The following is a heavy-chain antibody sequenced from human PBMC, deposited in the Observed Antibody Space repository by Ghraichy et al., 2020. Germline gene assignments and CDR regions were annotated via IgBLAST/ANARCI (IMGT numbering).Heavy chain of an antibody. V-gene: IGHV3-53*01. CDR1: GFTVSSNY. J-gene: IGHJ6*02. CDR3: ARDGAAAGKGGYYYYGMDV. D-gene: IGHD6-13*01. CDR2: IYSGGST. Sequence: GESLNISCAASGFTVSSNYMSWVRQAPGKGLEWVSVIYSGGSTYYADSVKGRFTISRDNSKNTLYLQMNSLRAEDTAVYYCARDGAAAGKGGYYYYGMDVWGQGTTVTVSS.